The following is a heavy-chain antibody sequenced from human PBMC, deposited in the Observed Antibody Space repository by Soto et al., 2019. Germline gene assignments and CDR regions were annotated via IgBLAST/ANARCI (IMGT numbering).Heavy chain of an antibody. CDR3: ARDVSDSGWLDC. Sequence: SETLSLTCTVSGVSVSSGSYHWSWIRQPPGKGLEWIGYISHSGSTDYSSSLESRAIISIDTSNNQFSLKLNSVTAADTAVYYCARDVSDSGWLDCWGQGTLVTVSS. V-gene: IGHV4-61*01. CDR2: ISHSGST. J-gene: IGHJ4*02. D-gene: IGHD5-12*01. CDR1: GVSVSSGSYH.